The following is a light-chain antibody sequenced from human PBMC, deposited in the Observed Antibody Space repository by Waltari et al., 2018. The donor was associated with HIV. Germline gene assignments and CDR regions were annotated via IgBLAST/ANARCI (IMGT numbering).Light chain of an antibody. CDR2: KAS. CDR3: QQYHSYPLT. V-gene: IGKV1-5*03. J-gene: IGKJ3*01. CDR1: QGISSS. Sequence: DIQMTQSPSTLSASVGDRVTITCRASQGISSSLAWYQQKPGKAPKLLIYKASSLESGVPARFSGSGSGTELTLTISSLQPDDFATYYCQQYHSYPLTFGPGTKVDIK.